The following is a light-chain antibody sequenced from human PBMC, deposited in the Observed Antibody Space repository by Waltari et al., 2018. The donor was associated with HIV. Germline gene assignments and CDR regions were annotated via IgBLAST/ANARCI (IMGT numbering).Light chain of an antibody. CDR3: CSYAGSYTFGV. Sequence: QSALTQPRSVSGSPGQSVTISCTGTSSDVGGYNYVSWYQQHPGKAPKLMIYDISKRPSGVPERVSGSKSGNTASLTISGLQAEDEADYYCCSYAGSYTFGVFGGGTKLTVL. V-gene: IGLV2-11*01. J-gene: IGLJ3*02. CDR1: SSDVGGYNY. CDR2: DIS.